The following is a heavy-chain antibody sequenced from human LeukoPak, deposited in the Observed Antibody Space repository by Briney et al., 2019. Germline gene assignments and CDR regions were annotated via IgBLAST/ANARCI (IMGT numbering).Heavy chain of an antibody. J-gene: IGHJ4*02. CDR2: IFHSGRA. CDR3: ARRGYRPFDY. D-gene: IGHD5-18*01. Sequence: SETLSLTCAISGDFISGSHWWSWVRLPPGKGLEWIGEIFHSGRANYNPSLRSRVTFSLDTSKNQFSLKLNSVTAADTAVYYCARRGYRPFDYWGQGTLVTVSS. CDR1: GDFISGSHW. V-gene: IGHV4-4*02.